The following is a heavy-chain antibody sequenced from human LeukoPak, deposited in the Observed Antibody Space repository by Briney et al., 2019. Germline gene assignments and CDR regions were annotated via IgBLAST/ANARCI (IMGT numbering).Heavy chain of an antibody. D-gene: IGHD1-26*01. J-gene: IGHJ4*02. CDR1: GYTFTSYG. CDR3: ARDPAIVGRGGFDY. CDR2: ISAYNGNT. Sequence: ASVKVSCEASGYTFTSYGISWVRQAPGQGLEWMGWISAYNGNTNYAQKLQGRVTMTTDTSTSTAYMELRSLRSDDTAVYYCARDPAIVGRGGFDYWGQGTLVTVSS. V-gene: IGHV1-18*01.